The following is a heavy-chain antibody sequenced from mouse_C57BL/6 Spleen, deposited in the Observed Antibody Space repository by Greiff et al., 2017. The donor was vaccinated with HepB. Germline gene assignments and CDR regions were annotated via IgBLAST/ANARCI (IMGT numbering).Heavy chain of an antibody. Sequence: VQLQQSGPGLVQPSQSLSITCTVSGFSLTSYGVHWVRQSPGKGLEWLGVIWRGGSTDYNAAFMSRLSITKDNSKSQVFFKMNSLQADDTAIYYCAKEGDDGYYGYAMDYWGQGTSVTVSS. CDR2: IWRGGST. CDR1: GFSLTSYG. D-gene: IGHD2-3*01. J-gene: IGHJ4*01. V-gene: IGHV2-5*01. CDR3: AKEGDDGYYGYAMDY.